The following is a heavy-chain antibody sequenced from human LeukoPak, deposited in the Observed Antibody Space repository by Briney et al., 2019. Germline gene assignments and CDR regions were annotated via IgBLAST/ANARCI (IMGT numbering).Heavy chain of an antibody. CDR2: INHSGST. J-gene: IGHJ5*02. D-gene: IGHD6-19*01. CDR3: ARGSSGFNWFDP. V-gene: IGHV4-34*01. CDR1: GGSCTGYY. Sequence: SSTPSLMYAVYGGSCTGYYWSWIRQPPGKGLEWIGEINHSGSTNYNPSLKSRVTISVDTSKNQFSLKLSSVTAADTAVYYCARGSSGFNWFDPWGQGTLVTVSS.